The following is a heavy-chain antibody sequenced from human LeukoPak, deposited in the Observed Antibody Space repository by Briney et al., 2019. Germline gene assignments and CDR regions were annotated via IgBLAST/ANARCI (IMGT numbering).Heavy chain of an antibody. J-gene: IGHJ4*02. Sequence: PGASVKVSCKASGYTFTGYYMHWVRQAPGQGLEWMGWINPNSGNTGYAQKFQGRVTMTRNTSISTAYMELSSLRSEDTAVYYCARGGAIYCSSTSCFQGHFDYWGQGTLVTVSS. CDR1: GYTFTGYY. CDR3: ARGGAIYCSSTSCFQGHFDY. D-gene: IGHD2-2*01. V-gene: IGHV1-8*02. CDR2: INPNSGNT.